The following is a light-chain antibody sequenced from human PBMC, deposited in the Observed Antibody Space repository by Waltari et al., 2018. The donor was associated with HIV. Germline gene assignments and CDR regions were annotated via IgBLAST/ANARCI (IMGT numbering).Light chain of an antibody. Sequence: SALTQPASVSGSPGQSVTLSSTGLSRATGVSNFVSWYQQSPGKAPQLMIYGIDSRPSTVSHRFSGSRSGDTASLTISGLQSGDEGDYYCCSYTSSHSLIFGGGTKLTVL. J-gene: IGLJ2*01. CDR3: CSYTSSHSLI. CDR2: GID. V-gene: IGLV2-14*03. CDR1: SRATGVSNF.